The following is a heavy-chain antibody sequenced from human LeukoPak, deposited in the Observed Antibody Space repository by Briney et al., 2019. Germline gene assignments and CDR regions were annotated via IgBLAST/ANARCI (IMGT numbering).Heavy chain of an antibody. J-gene: IGHJ4*02. D-gene: IGHD6-19*01. CDR3: AKARLSTGWAYNDY. V-gene: IGHV3-23*01. Sequence: GGSLRLSCAASGFTFSGYAMSWVRQAPGKGLEWVSAIVGGGGTTFYADSVKGRFTISRDNSKNTVFLQMNSLRAEDTAVYFCAKARLSTGWAYNDYWGQGTLVTVSS. CDR2: IVGGGGTT. CDR1: GFTFSGYA.